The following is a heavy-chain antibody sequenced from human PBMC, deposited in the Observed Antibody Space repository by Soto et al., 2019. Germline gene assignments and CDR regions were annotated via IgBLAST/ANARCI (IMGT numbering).Heavy chain of an antibody. CDR2: ISAYNGNT. V-gene: IGHV1-18*04. CDR3: ARLFTRITIFGVVSLGGMDV. Sequence: ASVKLSCKAPGYTFTSYGISWVRQAPGQGLEWLGWISAYNGNTNYAQKLQGRVTMTTDTSTSTAYMELSRLRSDDTAVYYCARLFTRITIFGVVSLGGMDVWGQGTTVTVSS. J-gene: IGHJ6*02. D-gene: IGHD3-3*01. CDR1: GYTFTSYG.